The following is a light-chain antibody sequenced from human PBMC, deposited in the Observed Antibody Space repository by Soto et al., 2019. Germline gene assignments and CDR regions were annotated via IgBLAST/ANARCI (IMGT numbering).Light chain of an antibody. CDR3: ISYTNNSTKV. CDR1: SSDVGGYNY. Sequence: QPVLTQPASVSGSPGQSITISCTGTSSDVGGYNYVSWYQHHPGKAPKLMIYEVNNRPSGVSNRFSGSKSGNTASLTISGLQAGDEADYYCISYTNNSTKVFGGGTKLTVL. J-gene: IGLJ3*02. CDR2: EVN. V-gene: IGLV2-14*01.